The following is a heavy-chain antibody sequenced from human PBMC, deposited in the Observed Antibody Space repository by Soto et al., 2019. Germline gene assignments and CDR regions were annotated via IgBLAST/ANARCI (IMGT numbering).Heavy chain of an antibody. J-gene: IGHJ5*02. D-gene: IGHD2-15*01. V-gene: IGHV4-38-2*01. CDR2: MYHDGNT. CDR3: ARAQGVGCSGGSCYFNWFDP. CDR1: GYSISSGCF. Sequence: PSETLSLTCAVSGYSISSGCFWGWIRQPPGKGLEWIANMYHDGNTHYNPSLKSRVTISVDTSKNQFSLKLSSVTAADTAVYYCARAQGVGCSGGSCYFNWFDPWGQGTLVTVSS.